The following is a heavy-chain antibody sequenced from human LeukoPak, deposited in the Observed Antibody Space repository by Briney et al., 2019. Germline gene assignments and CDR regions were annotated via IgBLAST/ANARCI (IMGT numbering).Heavy chain of an antibody. CDR2: ISWNGGTI. CDR1: GLTFHDYA. J-gene: IGHJ4*02. CDR3: AKGPTYSSSSLFDY. V-gene: IGHV3-9*03. D-gene: IGHD6-6*01. Sequence: AGGSLRLSCAASGLTFHDYAMHWVRQAPGKGLEWVSGISWNGGTIDYADSVKGRFTISRDNAKNSLYLQMNSLRPEDMALYYCAKGPTYSSSSLFDYWGQGILVAVSS.